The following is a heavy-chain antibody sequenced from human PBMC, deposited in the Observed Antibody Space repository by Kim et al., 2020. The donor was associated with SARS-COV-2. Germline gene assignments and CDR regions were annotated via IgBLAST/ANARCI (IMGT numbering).Heavy chain of an antibody. D-gene: IGHD6-19*01. CDR1: GFTVTDTY. J-gene: IGHJ4*02. Sequence: GGSLRLSCAVSGFTVTDTYMTWVRQAPGKGLEWVSIMRSGSITYYADSVKGRFTIPADNSRNTLYLQMNSLRPEDTAVYFCARGASSGWFGDYWGQGALVTVSS. V-gene: IGHV3-66*02. CDR3: ARGASSGWFGDY. CDR2: MRSGSIT.